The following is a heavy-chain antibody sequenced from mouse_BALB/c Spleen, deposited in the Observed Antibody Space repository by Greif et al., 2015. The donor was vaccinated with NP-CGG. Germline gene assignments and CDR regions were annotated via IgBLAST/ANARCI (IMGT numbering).Heavy chain of an antibody. Sequence: QVQLQQSGAELVKPGAPVKLSCKASGYTFTSYWMNWVKQRPGRGLEWIGRIDPSDSETHYNQKFKDKATLTVDKSSSTAYIQLSSLTSEDSAVYYCARSAMTYYFDYWGQGTTLTVSS. CDR1: GYTFTSYW. D-gene: IGHD2-3*01. V-gene: IGHV1-69*02. CDR2: IDPSDSET. J-gene: IGHJ2*01. CDR3: ARSAMTYYFDY.